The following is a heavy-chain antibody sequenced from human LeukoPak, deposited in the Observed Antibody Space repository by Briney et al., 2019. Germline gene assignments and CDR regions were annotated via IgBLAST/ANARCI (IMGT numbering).Heavy chain of an antibody. Sequence: PGGSLRLSCAASGFTFSSHSMNWVRQAPGKGLEWVSFISSGSRSMYYADSVKGRFTISRDDAKNSLYLQMNTLRAEDTAIYYCARIDSGRYYSDDYWGQGTLVTVSS. CDR3: ARIDSGRYYSDDY. D-gene: IGHD3-10*01. CDR2: ISSGSRSM. CDR1: GFTFSSHS. J-gene: IGHJ4*02. V-gene: IGHV3-48*01.